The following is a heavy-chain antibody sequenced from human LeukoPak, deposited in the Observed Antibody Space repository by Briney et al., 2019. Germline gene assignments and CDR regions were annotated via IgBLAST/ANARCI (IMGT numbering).Heavy chain of an antibody. J-gene: IGHJ4*02. D-gene: IGHD3-10*01. CDR1: GFTFSSYG. CDR3: AKDDAWLRFGE. V-gene: IGHV3-30*18. CDR2: ISYDGSNK. Sequence: GGFLRLSCAASGFTFSSYGMHWVRQAPGKGLEWVAVISYDGSNKYYGDSVKGRFTISRDNSKNTLYLEVISLTAEDTAVYYCAKDDAWLRFGEWSQGTLVTVSS.